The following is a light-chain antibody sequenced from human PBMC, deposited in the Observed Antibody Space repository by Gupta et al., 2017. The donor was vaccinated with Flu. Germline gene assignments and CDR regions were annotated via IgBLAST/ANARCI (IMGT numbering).Light chain of an antibody. J-gene: IGLJ2*01. V-gene: IGLV3-1*01. CDR1: KLGDIY. CDR3: QAWDSRTCG. CDR2: QDS. Sequence: SYELAQPPSVSVSPGQTDSITCSGDKLGDIYVSWYQQKQGQSPVLVIYQDSQRPSGTPERFSGSNSGSTATLTISGTQAMDEADYYCQAWDSRTCGFGGGTKLTVL.